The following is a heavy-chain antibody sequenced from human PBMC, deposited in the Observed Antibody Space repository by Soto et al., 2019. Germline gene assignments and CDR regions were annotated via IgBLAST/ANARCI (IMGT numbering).Heavy chain of an antibody. Sequence: SETLSLTCAVYGGSFSGYYWSWIRQPPGKGLEWIGEINHSGSTNYNPSLKSRVTISVDTSKNQFSLKLSSVTAADTAVYYCAGRWGGTIFGVVTHQRPYGMDVWGQGTTVTVSS. V-gene: IGHV4-34*01. CDR3: AGRWGGTIFGVVTHQRPYGMDV. CDR2: INHSGST. D-gene: IGHD3-3*01. J-gene: IGHJ6*02. CDR1: GGSFSGYY.